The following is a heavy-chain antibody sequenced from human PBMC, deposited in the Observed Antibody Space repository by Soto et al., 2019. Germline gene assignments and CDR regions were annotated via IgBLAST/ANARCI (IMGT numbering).Heavy chain of an antibody. D-gene: IGHD3-22*01. Sequence: GGSLRLSCAASGFTFSDYYMSWIRQAPGKGLEWVSYISSSSSYTNYADSVKGRFTISRDNAKNSLYLQMNSLRAEDTAVYYCARANYDSSGYFPWYYYYYGMDVWGQGTTVTVSS. CDR2: ISSSSSYT. V-gene: IGHV3-11*06. CDR3: ARANYDSSGYFPWYYYYYGMDV. J-gene: IGHJ6*02. CDR1: GFTFSDYY.